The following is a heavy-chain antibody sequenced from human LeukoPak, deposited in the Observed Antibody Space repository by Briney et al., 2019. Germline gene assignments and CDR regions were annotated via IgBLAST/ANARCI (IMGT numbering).Heavy chain of an antibody. J-gene: IGHJ6*03. CDR3: ARRLSGWSNYYYYYMDV. CDR1: GGSFSRYY. V-gene: IGHV4-34*01. Sequence: SETLSLTCAVYGGSFSRYYWSWIRQSPGKGLEWIGEINHSGSTNYNPSLKSRVTISVDTSKNQFSLKLSSVTAADTAVYYCARRLSGWSNYYYYYMDVWGKGTTVTVSS. D-gene: IGHD6-19*01. CDR2: INHSGST.